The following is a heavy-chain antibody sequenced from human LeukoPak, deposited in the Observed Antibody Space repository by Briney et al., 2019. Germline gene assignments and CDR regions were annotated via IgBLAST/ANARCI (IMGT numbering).Heavy chain of an antibody. D-gene: IGHD3-3*01. V-gene: IGHV4-39*07. CDR2: INHSGST. Sequence: PSETLSLTCTVSGGSISSSSYYWGWIRQPPGKGLEWIGEINHSGSTNYNPSLKSRVTISVDTSKNQFSLKLSFVTAADTAVYYCARVFKYDFWSGYPSAGNWFDPWGQGTLVTVSS. CDR1: GGSISSSSYY. CDR3: ARVFKYDFWSGYPSAGNWFDP. J-gene: IGHJ5*02.